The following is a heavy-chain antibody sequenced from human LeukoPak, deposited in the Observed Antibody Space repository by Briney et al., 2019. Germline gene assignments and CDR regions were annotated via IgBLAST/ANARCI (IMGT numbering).Heavy chain of an antibody. CDR1: GGTFSTYA. Sequence: ASVKVSCKASGGTFSTYAVSLLRQAPGQGLEWIGGIIPIFGTTNYAQKFQGRLTITADKSTGTAYMELSRLRSEDTAVYYCARDVILTSSGYYYFDYWGQGTLVTVSS. V-gene: IGHV1-69*06. CDR2: IIPIFGTT. CDR3: ARDVILTSSGYYYFDY. J-gene: IGHJ4*02. D-gene: IGHD3-22*01.